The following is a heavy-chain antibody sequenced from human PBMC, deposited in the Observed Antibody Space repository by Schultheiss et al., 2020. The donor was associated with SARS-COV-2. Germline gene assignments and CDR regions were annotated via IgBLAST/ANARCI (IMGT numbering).Heavy chain of an antibody. CDR1: GGTISTYA. V-gene: IGHV1-69*13. CDR3: AKAYCGGDCYWAYDAFDI. Sequence: SVKVSCKASGGTISTYAISWVRQAPGQGLEWMGGIIPISGTTNYAQKFQGRVTITADEGTSTAYMELSGLRSEDTAVYYCAKAYCGGDCYWAYDAFDIWGQGTMVTVSS. J-gene: IGHJ3*02. CDR2: IIPISGTT. D-gene: IGHD2-21*01.